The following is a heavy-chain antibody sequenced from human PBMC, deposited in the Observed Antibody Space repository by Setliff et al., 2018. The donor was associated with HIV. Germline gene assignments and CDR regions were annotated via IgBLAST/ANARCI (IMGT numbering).Heavy chain of an antibody. J-gene: IGHJ5*02. CDR3: ARAFDSSAPWIDL. CDR2: INHSGDT. D-gene: IGHD3-22*01. V-gene: IGHV4-34*01. CDR1: GASFSDYY. Sequence: SETLSLTCAVYGASFSDYYWTWIRQSPGKGLEWIGEINHSGDTNYNPSLKTRVTISVDKSKNQFSLKLTSVTAADTAVYYCARAFDSSAPWIDLWAQGTLVTVSS.